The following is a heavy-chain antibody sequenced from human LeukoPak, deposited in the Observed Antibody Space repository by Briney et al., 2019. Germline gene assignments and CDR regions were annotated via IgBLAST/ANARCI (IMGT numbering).Heavy chain of an antibody. CDR2: INPSGGST. V-gene: IGHV1-46*01. CDR3: ARGRSPSYCSGGSCYSIRFDY. J-gene: IGHJ4*02. D-gene: IGHD2-15*01. CDR1: GYTFTNYY. Sequence: ASVKVSCKASGYTFTNYYMHWVRQAPGQGLEWMGIINPSGGSTSYAQKFQGRVTMTRDTSTSTVYMELSSLRSEDTAVYYCARGRSPSYCSGGSCYSIRFDYWGQGTLVTVSS.